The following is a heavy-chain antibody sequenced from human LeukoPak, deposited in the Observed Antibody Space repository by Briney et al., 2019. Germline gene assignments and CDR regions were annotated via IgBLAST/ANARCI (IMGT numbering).Heavy chain of an antibody. Sequence: SETLSLTCTVSGGSISSSYWSWIRQPPGKGLEWIGYIYYSGTTNSKLSLKIRVTISVDTSKNQFSLKLSSVTAADTAVYYCARGVYIAAAQYGYWGQGTLVTVSS. CDR1: GGSISSSY. CDR2: IYYSGTT. CDR3: ARGVYIAAAQYGY. J-gene: IGHJ4*02. V-gene: IGHV4-59*01. D-gene: IGHD6-13*01.